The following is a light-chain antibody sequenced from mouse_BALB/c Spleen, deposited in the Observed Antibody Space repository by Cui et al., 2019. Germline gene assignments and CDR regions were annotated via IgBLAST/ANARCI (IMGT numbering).Light chain of an antibody. Sequence: HIVLTQSPAIMSASPGAKVTITCSASSSVSYMYWYQQKPGSSPRLLIYDTSNLASGGPGRFSGSGYGTSYPITISRMEAEDAATYYCQQWSSYPRTFGGGTKLEIK. CDR2: DTS. CDR1: SSVSY. J-gene: IGKJ1*01. V-gene: IGKV4-55*01. CDR3: QQWSSYPRT.